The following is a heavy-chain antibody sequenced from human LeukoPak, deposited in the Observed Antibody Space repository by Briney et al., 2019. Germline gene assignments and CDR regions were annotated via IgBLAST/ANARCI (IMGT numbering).Heavy chain of an antibody. V-gene: IGHV3-74*01. CDR3: GRDDDRVRGVIDY. CDR1: GFTFSSNW. Sequence: GGSLRLSCAASGFTFSSNWMHWVRQAPGKGLVWVSRINSDGSSTSYADSVKGRFTISRDNAKNTLYLQMNSLRAEDTAVYYCGRDDDRVRGVIDYWGQGTPVTVSS. D-gene: IGHD3-10*02. J-gene: IGHJ4*02. CDR2: INSDGSST.